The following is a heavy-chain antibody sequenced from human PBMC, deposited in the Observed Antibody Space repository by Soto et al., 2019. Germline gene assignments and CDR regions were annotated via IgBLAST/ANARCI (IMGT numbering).Heavy chain of an antibody. CDR1: GGTFSDST. D-gene: IGHD1-1*01. CDR3: ARNGTLTGYSYGMDV. Sequence: SVEVSCRASGGTFSDSTINWVRQAPGQRLEWMGGIIPIFDTANYAEKFQGRVTITADESTSTSFMEVSSLRSEDTAVYYCARNGTLTGYSYGMDVWGQGTMVTVSS. V-gene: IGHV1-69*13. J-gene: IGHJ6*02. CDR2: IIPIFDTA.